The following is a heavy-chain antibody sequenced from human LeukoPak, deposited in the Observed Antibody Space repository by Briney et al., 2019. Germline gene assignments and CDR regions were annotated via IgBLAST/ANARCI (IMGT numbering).Heavy chain of an antibody. D-gene: IGHD3-10*01. CDR2: ISSSSSYI. J-gene: IGHJ3*02. V-gene: IGHV3-21*01. Sequence: GGSLRLSCAVSGFSVSGYWMTWVRQAPGKGLEWVSSISSSSSYIYYADSVKGRFTISRDNAKNSLYLQMNSLRAEDTAVYYCASPSLGSGSYSAFDIWGQGTMVTVSS. CDR3: ASPSLGSGSYSAFDI. CDR1: GFSVSGYW.